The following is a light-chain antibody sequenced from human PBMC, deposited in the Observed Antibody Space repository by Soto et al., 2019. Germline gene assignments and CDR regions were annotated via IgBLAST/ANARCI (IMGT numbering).Light chain of an antibody. CDR3: LQDINYPWT. Sequence: IQLTQSPSFLSASVGDRVTISCRASQGIGNALGWYQQKPGKSPKVLIYGASNLQSGVPPWFSGSGSGTDFTLAISSLQPEDSATYYCLQDINYPWTFGQGTKVDIK. V-gene: IGKV1-6*01. CDR1: QGIGNA. J-gene: IGKJ1*01. CDR2: GAS.